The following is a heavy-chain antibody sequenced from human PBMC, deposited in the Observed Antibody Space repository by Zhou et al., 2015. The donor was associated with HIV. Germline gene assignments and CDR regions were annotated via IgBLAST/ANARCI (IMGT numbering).Heavy chain of an antibody. J-gene: IGHJ6*02. Sequence: QVQLVQSGAEVKKPGSSVKVSCKASGGTFSSYAISWVRQAPGQGLEWMGGIIPIFGTANYAQKFQGRVTITADESTSTAYMELSSLRSEDTAVYYCARAVVVVAATERNYYYYGMDVVGPRDHGPPSP. CDR1: GGTFSSYA. D-gene: IGHD2-15*01. V-gene: IGHV1-69*12. CDR3: ARAVVVVAATERNYYYYGMDV. CDR2: IIPIFGTA.